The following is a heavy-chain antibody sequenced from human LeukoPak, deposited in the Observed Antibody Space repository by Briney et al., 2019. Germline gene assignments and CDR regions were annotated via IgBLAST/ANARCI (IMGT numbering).Heavy chain of an antibody. CDR3: ARDETVHLERLGVFDY. CDR2: INPGGGST. J-gene: IGHJ4*02. D-gene: IGHD1-1*01. CDR1: GYTFTRYY. V-gene: IGHV1-46*01. Sequence: GASVKVSCKASGYTFTRYYIHWVRQAPGQGLEWMGVINPGGGSTSYAQKFQGRVTMTRDTSTSTVYMELSSLRSEDTAVYYCARDETVHLERLGVFDYWGQGALVTVSS.